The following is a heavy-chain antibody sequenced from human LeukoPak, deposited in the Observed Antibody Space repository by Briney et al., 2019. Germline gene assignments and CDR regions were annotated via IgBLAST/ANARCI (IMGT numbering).Heavy chain of an antibody. J-gene: IGHJ4*02. D-gene: IGHD2-21*02. V-gene: IGHV3-48*03. CDR2: ISSSGSTI. CDR3: AGTQRYCGGDCYSDY. CDR1: GFTFSSYE. Sequence: GGSLRLSCAASGFTFSSYEMNWVRQAPGKGLEWVSYISSSGSTIYYADSVKGRFTISRDNAKNSLYLQMNSLRAEDTAVYYRAGTQRYCGGDCYSDYWGQGTLVTVSS.